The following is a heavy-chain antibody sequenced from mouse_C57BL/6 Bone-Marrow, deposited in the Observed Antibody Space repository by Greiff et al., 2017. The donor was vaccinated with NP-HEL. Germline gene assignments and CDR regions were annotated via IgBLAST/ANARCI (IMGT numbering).Heavy chain of an antibody. Sequence: QVQLQQPGAELVKPGASVKLSCKASGYTFTSYWMHWVKQRPGQGLEWIGVIHPNSGSTNYNEKFKSKATLTVDKSSSTAYMQLSSLTSEDSAVYYCARSGYYYGSRGFAYWGQGTLVTVSA. CDR3: ARSGYYYGSRGFAY. CDR1: GYTFTSYW. D-gene: IGHD1-1*01. V-gene: IGHV1-64*01. J-gene: IGHJ3*01. CDR2: IHPNSGST.